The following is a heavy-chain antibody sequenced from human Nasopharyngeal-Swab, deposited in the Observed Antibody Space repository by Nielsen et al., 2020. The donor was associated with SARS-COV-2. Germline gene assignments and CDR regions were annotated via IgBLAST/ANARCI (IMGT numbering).Heavy chain of an antibody. V-gene: IGHV4-39*07. Sequence: SETLSLTCTVSGASVSSESSYWGWIRQPPGKGLEWIGEINHSGSTNYNPSLKSRVTISVDTSKNQFSLKLSSVTAADTAVYYCARGGSSSRYYYYYGMDVWGQGTTVTVSS. D-gene: IGHD6-13*01. CDR3: ARGGSSSRYYYYYGMDV. CDR1: GASVSSESSY. J-gene: IGHJ6*02. CDR2: INHSGST.